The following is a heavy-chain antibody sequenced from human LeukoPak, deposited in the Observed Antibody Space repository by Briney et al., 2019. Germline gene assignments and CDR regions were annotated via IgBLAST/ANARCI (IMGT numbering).Heavy chain of an antibody. D-gene: IGHD3-3*01. V-gene: IGHV3-66*01. CDR1: GFTVSSNY. CDR3: ATDGDFWSGDFDY. CDR2: IYSGGNT. Sequence: GGSLRLSCSVSGFTVSSNYMSWVRQAPGKGLEWVSVIYSGGNTHYTDSVKGRFTISRDNSKNTVYLQMNNLRAEDTAVYYCATDGDFWSGDFDYWGQGTLVTVSS. J-gene: IGHJ4*02.